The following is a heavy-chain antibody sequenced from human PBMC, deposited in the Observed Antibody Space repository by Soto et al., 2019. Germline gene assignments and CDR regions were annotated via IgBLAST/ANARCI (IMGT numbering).Heavy chain of an antibody. CDR1: GFTFSSYA. V-gene: IGHV3-23*01. D-gene: IGHD3-3*01. J-gene: IGHJ4*02. Sequence: GGSLRLSCAASGFTFSSYAMSWVRQAPGKGLEWVSAISGSGGSTYYADSVKGRFTISRDNSKTTLYLQMNSLRAEDTAAYYCPNDPSLELLWGQQQTDYWGEGPLVTVCS. CDR3: PNDPSLELLWGQQQTDY. CDR2: ISGSGGST.